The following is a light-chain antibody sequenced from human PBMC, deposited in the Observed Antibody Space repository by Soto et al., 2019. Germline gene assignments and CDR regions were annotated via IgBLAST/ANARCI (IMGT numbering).Light chain of an antibody. CDR3: MHVLQTPVT. V-gene: IGKV2-28*01. J-gene: IGKJ3*01. CDR1: QSLLHGTGYNY. Sequence: DIVMTQSPLSLLVTPGEPASISCRSSQSLLHGTGYNYLDWYLQKQGQSPQLLIQLGSMRASGVPDRFSGSGSGTDFTLKISRVEAADVGVYYCMHVLQTPVTFGPGTKVEI. CDR2: LGS.